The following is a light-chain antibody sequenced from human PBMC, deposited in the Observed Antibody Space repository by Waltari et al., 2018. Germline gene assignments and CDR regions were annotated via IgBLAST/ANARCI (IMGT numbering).Light chain of an antibody. J-gene: IGKJ1*01. CDR3: QMYVRLPVT. CDR2: DAF. Sequence: EIVLTQSPGTLSLSPGERVTLSCRARQSVGRSLAWYQQRPGQAPRLLIYDAFTRATGVADRFSGSGSGTDFSLTISRLDPEDFAVYYCQMYVRLPVTFGQGTKVEIK. V-gene: IGKV3-20*01. CDR1: QSVGRS.